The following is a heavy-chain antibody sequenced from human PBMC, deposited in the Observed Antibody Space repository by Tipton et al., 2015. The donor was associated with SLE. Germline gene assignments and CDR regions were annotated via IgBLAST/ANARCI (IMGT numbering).Heavy chain of an antibody. Sequence: QLVQSGAEVKEPGASVKLSCKASGYTLTTYYMHWVRQAPGQGLEWMGIINPSGGSTSYAQKFQGRVTMTRDTPTSTVYMELSSLRSEDTALYSWARAGAVASIDYYGMDVWAQGTTVTVSS. D-gene: IGHD2-2*01. CDR1: GYTLTTYY. V-gene: IGHV1-46*01. CDR3: ARAGAVASIDYYGMDV. J-gene: IGHJ6*02. CDR2: INPSGGST.